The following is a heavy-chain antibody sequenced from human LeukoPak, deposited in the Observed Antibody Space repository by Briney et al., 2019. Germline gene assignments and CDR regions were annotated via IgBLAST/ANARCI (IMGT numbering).Heavy chain of an antibody. J-gene: IGHJ4*02. D-gene: IGHD3-16*02. CDR3: ATSIMITFGGVIGAPDFDY. CDR2: FDPEDGET. Sequence: ASVKVSCKVSGYTLTELSMHWVRQAPGKGLEWMGGFDPEDGETFYAQKFQGRVTMTEDTSTDTAYMELSSLRSEDTAVYYCATSIMITFGGVIGAPDFDYWGQGTLVTVSS. V-gene: IGHV1-24*01. CDR1: GYTLTELS.